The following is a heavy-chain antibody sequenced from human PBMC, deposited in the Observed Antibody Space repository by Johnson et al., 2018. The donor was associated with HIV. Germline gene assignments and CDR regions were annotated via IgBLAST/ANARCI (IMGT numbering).Heavy chain of an antibody. V-gene: IGHV3-30*03. CDR1: GFTFSSYG. CDR2: ISYDGSNK. J-gene: IGHJ1*01. Sequence: QMQLVESGGGVVQPGRSLRLSCAASGFTFSSYGMHWVRQAPGKGLDWVAVISYDGSNKYYVDSVKGRFTISRDNAKNSLYLQMNSLRAEDTAVYYCARRDNVRGLLGLRWAMWG. CDR3: ARRDNVRGLLGLRWAM. D-gene: IGHD3-10*02.